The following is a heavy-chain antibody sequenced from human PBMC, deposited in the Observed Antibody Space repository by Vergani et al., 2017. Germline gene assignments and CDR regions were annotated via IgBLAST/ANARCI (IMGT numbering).Heavy chain of an antibody. CDR3: ARDNRAGGTIDY. V-gene: IGHV3-33*01. Sequence: QVQLVESGGGVVQPGRSLRLSCAASGFTFSSYGMHWVRQAPGKGLEWVAVIWYDGSNKYYADSVKGRFTISRDNSKNTLYLHMNSLRAEDTAVYYCARDNRAGGTIDYWGQGTLVTVSS. D-gene: IGHD6-13*01. J-gene: IGHJ4*02. CDR1: GFTFSSYG. CDR2: IWYDGSNK.